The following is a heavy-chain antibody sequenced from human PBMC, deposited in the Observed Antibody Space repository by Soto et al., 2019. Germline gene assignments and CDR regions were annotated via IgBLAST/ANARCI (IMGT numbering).Heavy chain of an antibody. CDR1: GYSISSGYH. D-gene: IGHD2-15*01. CDR3: ARQDRVVAEGRWFDP. Sequence: SETLSLTCTVSGYSISSGYHWAWIRQPPGKGLEWLGSVHYSGNTYYNPSLKSRLTISVDKSKNQFSLNLSSVTAADTAVYYCARQDRVVAEGRWFDPWGQGTLVTV. J-gene: IGHJ5*02. CDR2: VHYSGNT. V-gene: IGHV4-38-2*02.